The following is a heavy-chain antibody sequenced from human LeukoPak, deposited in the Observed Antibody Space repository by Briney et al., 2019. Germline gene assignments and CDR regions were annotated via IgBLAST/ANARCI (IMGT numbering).Heavy chain of an antibody. CDR2: IYSGGST. D-gene: IGHD6-6*01. V-gene: IGHV3-53*01. J-gene: IGHJ6*03. Sequence: GGSLRLSCAASGFTVSSNYMSWVRQAPGKGLEWLSVIYSGGSTYYADYVKGRLTISRDNSKNTLYLKMNSLRAEDTAVYYCARVEYSSSSRGYYYYYMDVWGKGTTVTVSS. CDR1: GFTVSSNY. CDR3: ARVEYSSSSRGYYYYYMDV.